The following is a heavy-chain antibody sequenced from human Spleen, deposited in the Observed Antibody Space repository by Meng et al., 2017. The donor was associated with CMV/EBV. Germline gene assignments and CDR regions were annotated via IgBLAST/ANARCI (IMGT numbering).Heavy chain of an antibody. D-gene: IGHD4-17*01. CDR1: GYTFTGYY. V-gene: IGHV1-2*06. Sequence: KASGYTFTGYYMHWVRQAPGQGLEWMGRINPNSGGTNYAQKFQGRVTMTRDTSITTAYMVLSRLRSDDTAVYYCASIHEYGDYERYYWGQGTLVTVSS. CDR2: INPNSGGT. CDR3: ASIHEYGDYERYY. J-gene: IGHJ4*02.